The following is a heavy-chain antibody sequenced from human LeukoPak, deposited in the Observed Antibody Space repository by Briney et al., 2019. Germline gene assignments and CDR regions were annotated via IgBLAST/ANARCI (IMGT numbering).Heavy chain of an antibody. Sequence: GGSLRLSCAASGFTFSDYYMSWVRQTPGKGLEWVSYISSSSTYTNYADSVRGRFTISRDNAKNSLYLQTNSLRAEDTAVYYCASNTALLVPFDYWGQGTLVTVSS. CDR1: GFTFSDYY. V-gene: IGHV3-11*06. D-gene: IGHD2-15*01. CDR2: ISSSSTYT. J-gene: IGHJ4*02. CDR3: ASNTALLVPFDY.